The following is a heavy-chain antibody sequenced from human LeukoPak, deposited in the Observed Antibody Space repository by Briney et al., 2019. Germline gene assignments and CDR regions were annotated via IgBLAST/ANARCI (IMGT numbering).Heavy chain of an antibody. J-gene: IGHJ4*02. Sequence: GASVKVSCKASGYTFTSYGISWVRQAPGQGPEWMGWISAYNGNTNYAQKLQGRVTMITDTSTSTAYMELRSLRSDDTAVYYCARARGGGYYDILTGYYNLPHFDYWGQGTLVTVSS. CDR3: ARARGGGYYDILTGYYNLPHFDY. CDR2: ISAYNGNT. CDR1: GYTFTSYG. V-gene: IGHV1-18*01. D-gene: IGHD3-9*01.